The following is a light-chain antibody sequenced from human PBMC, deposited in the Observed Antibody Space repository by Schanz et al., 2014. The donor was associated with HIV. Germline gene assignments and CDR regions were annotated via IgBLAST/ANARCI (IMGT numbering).Light chain of an antibody. Sequence: EIVLTQSPGTLSLSPGERATLSCRASQTVSSHFLAWYQQKPGQAPRLLIFGASNRATGFPDRFSGSASGTDFTLTISSLQSEDFAVYYCQQYNNWPPITFGQGTRLEIK. CDR1: QTVSSHF. CDR2: GAS. J-gene: IGKJ5*01. CDR3: QQYNNWPPIT. V-gene: IGKV3-20*01.